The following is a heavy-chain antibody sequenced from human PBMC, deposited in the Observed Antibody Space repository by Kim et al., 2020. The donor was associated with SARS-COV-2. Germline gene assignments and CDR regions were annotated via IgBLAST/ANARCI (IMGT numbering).Heavy chain of an antibody. Sequence: SETLSFTCTVSGGSISSYYWSWIRQPPGKGLEWIGYIYYSGSTNYNPSLKSRVTISVDTSKNQFSLKLSSVTAADTAVYYCARVRIMITFGGVIVPGNFDYWGQGTLVTVSS. CDR3: ARVRIMITFGGVIVPGNFDY. D-gene: IGHD3-16*02. V-gene: IGHV4-59*01. CDR2: IYYSGST. CDR1: GGSISSYY. J-gene: IGHJ4*02.